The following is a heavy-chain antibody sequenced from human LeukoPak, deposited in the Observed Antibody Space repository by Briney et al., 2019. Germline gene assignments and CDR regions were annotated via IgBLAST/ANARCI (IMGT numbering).Heavy chain of an antibody. CDR3: ARKLQIVGATGGDGAFDI. D-gene: IGHD1-26*01. J-gene: IGHJ3*02. CDR2: ISSSSSYI. CDR1: GFTFSSYS. Sequence: GGSLRLSCAASGFTFSSYSMNWVRQAPGKGLEWVSSISSSSSYIYYADSVKGRFTISRDNAKNSLYLQMNSLRAEDTAVYYCARKLQIVGATGGDGAFDIWGQGTMVTVSS. V-gene: IGHV3-21*03.